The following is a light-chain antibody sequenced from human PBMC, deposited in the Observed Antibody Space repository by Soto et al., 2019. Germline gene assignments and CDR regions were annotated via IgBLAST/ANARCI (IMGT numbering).Light chain of an antibody. CDR2: ATS. V-gene: IGKV1-12*01. CDR3: LQSNNFPPLT. J-gene: IGKJ4*01. Sequence: MQMTQSPSSVSASVGDRVTITCRASQGISGWLAWYQQKPGKAPKLLIYATSTLQSGVPPRFSGSASGTDFTLNISSLQPEDFATYYCLQSNNFPPLTFGGGTTVEIK. CDR1: QGISGW.